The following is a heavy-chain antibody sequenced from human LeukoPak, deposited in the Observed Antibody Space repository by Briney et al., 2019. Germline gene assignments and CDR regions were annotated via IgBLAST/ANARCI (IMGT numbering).Heavy chain of an antibody. CDR3: SGHLSPRSGSYRLDF. J-gene: IGHJ4*02. CDR1: GYIFTSYL. D-gene: IGHD3-10*01. CDR2: IYPGDYDT. Sequence: GASLNISCNSSGYIFTSYLIGWVRPTPGERPEWMGMIYPGDYDTSYSPSFDGQATTSVDTTITAAYQQWSSLSASDAAIYYCSGHLSPRSGSYRLDFWGQGTRVAVSS. V-gene: IGHV5-51*01.